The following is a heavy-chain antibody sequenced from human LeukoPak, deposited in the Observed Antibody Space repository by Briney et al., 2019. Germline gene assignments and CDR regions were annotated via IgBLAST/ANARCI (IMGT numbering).Heavy chain of an antibody. V-gene: IGHV1-2*02. CDR2: INPNSGGT. Sequence: ASVKVSCKASGYTFTDYFLHWVRHAPGQGLEWMGWINPNSGGTNYAQKFQGRVTMTRDTSISTAYMELSRLRSDDTAVYYCARWGGHCTSGLCYYFDCWGQGTLVTVSS. CDR3: ARWGGHCTSGLCYYFDC. CDR1: GYTFTDYF. J-gene: IGHJ4*02. D-gene: IGHD2-8*01.